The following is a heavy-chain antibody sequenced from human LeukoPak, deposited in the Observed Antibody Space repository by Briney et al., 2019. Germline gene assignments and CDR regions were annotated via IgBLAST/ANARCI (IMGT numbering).Heavy chain of an antibody. V-gene: IGHV4-61*02. D-gene: IGHD3-22*01. CDR2: IYTSGST. J-gene: IGHJ6*03. CDR1: GGSISSGSYY. Sequence: SQTLSLTCTVSGGSISSGSYYWSWIRQPAGKGLEWIGRIYTSGSTNYNPSLKSRVTISVDTSKNQFSLKLSSVTAADTAVYYCARDSGSHYYYYMDVWGKGTTVTVSS. CDR3: ARDSGSHYYYYMDV.